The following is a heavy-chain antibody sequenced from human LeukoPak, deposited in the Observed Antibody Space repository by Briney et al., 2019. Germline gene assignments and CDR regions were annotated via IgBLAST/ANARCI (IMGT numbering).Heavy chain of an antibody. CDR3: ARDRHDYYDSGGYYYGGAFDI. CDR1: GFTFSSYG. CDR2: IWYDGSNK. V-gene: IGHV3-33*08. J-gene: IGHJ3*02. D-gene: IGHD3-22*01. Sequence: GGSLRLSCAASGFTFSSYGMHWVRQAPGNGLEWVAVIWYDGSNKYYADSVKGRFTISRDNSKNTLYLQMNSLRAEDTAVYYCARDRHDYYDSGGYYYGGAFDIWGQGTMVTVSS.